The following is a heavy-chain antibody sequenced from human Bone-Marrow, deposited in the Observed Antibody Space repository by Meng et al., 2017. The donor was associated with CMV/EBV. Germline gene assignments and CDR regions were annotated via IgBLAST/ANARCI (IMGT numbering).Heavy chain of an antibody. Sequence: GESLKISCTTSGFPFGDYAMSWVRQAPGKGLEWVGFIRSKIDDGTTEYAASVKGRFTISRDDSKSIAYLQLSSLKTEDTAVYYCTRNRWVCGVVETYYFDYWGQGTLVTVSS. CDR1: GFPFGDYA. V-gene: IGHV3-49*04. CDR2: IRSKIDDGTT. D-gene: IGHD3-3*01. J-gene: IGHJ4*02. CDR3: TRNRWVCGVVETYYFDY.